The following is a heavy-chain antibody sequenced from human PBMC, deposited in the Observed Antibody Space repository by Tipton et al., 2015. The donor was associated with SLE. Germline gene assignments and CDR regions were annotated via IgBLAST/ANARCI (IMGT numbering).Heavy chain of an antibody. Sequence: SLRLSCAASGFTFSSYSMNWVRQAPGKGLEWVSYISSSSSTRYYADSVKGRFTISRNNAKNSLYLQMISLGAEDTAVYYCARVRDDYYGSGSYGAFDIWGQGTMVTVSS. CDR1: GFTFSSYS. CDR3: ARVRDDYYGSGSYGAFDI. D-gene: IGHD3-10*01. CDR2: ISSSSSTR. V-gene: IGHV3-48*01. J-gene: IGHJ3*02.